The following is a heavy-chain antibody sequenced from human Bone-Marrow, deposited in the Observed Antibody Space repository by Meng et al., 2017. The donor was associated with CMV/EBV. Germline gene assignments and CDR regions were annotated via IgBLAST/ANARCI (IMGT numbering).Heavy chain of an antibody. D-gene: IGHD1-7*01. CDR1: GFTFTSSA. V-gene: IGHV3-23*01. CDR2: IDISGGST. J-gene: IGHJ6*02. CDR3: ARDGLELRYYYYGMDV. Sequence: GESLKISCAASGFTFTSSAMSWVRQAPGKGLQWVSSIDISGGSTYYADSVRGRFTISRDNSKNMLYLQMNNLKTQDTAVYYCARDGLELRYYYYGMDVWGQGTTVTVSS.